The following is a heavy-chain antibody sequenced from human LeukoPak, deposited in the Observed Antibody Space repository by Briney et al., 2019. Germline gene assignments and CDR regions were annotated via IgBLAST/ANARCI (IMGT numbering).Heavy chain of an antibody. D-gene: IGHD3-10*01. J-gene: IGHJ4*02. V-gene: IGHV3-53*01. CDR1: GFTVSSNY. CDR2: IYSGGST. CDR3: ARAGSGLLPFDY. Sequence: GGSLRLSCAPSGFTVSSNYMSWVRQAPGKGLEWVSVIYSGGSTYYADSVKGRFTISRDNSKNTLYLQMNSLRAEDTAVYYCARAGSGLLPFDYWGQGTLVTVSS.